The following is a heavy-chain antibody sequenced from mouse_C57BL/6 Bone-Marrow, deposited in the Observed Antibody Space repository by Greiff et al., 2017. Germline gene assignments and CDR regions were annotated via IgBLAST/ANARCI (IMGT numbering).Heavy chain of an antibody. CDR1: GFTFRSYT. Sequence: EVQLKESGGGLVKPGGSLKLSCAASGFTFRSYTMSWVRQTPEKRLAWVATISGGGGNTYYPDSVKGRFTISRDNAKNTLYLQMSSLRSEDTALYYCAAYDYDRGDYYAMDYWGQGTSVTVSS. J-gene: IGHJ4*01. D-gene: IGHD2-4*01. V-gene: IGHV5-9*01. CDR3: AAYDYDRGDYYAMDY. CDR2: ISGGGGNT.